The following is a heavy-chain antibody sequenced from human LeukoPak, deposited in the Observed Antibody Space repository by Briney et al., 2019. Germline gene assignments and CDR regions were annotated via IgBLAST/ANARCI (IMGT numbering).Heavy chain of an antibody. Sequence: PRGSPRDSRSASGFTSSSYVMSWVRQAPGKGLEWVSTFGERGSSAYYADSVKGRFTISRDNSKNTLYLQMNSLRAEDTALYYCAKDHGFYSSGWSPLSDYWAQGLLVTVSS. V-gene: IGHV3-23*01. CDR2: FGERGSSA. J-gene: IGHJ4*02. CDR3: AKDHGFYSSGWSPLSDY. CDR1: GFTSSSYV. D-gene: IGHD6-19*01.